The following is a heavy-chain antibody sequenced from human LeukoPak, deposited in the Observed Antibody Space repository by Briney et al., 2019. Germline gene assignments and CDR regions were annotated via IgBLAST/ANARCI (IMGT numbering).Heavy chain of an antibody. CDR2: IRYDGSNK. Sequence: PGGSLRLSCAASGFTFSSYGMHWVRQAPGKGLEWVAFIRYDGSNKYYADSVKGRFTISRDNSKNTLYLQMNSLRAEDTAVYYCAKGRGELRAWYFDLWGRGTLVTVSS. V-gene: IGHV3-30*02. D-gene: IGHD1-26*01. J-gene: IGHJ2*01. CDR3: AKGRGELRAWYFDL. CDR1: GFTFSSYG.